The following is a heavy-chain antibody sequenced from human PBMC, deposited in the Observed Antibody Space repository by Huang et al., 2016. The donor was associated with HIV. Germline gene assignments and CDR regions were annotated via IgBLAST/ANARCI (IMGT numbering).Heavy chain of an antibody. V-gene: IGHV4-39*01. D-gene: IGHD3-10*01. J-gene: IGHJ6*03. CDR1: GGSIRSSDYH. CDR3: ARHREGPVAYYSGWGSHLNYMDV. CDR2: IYLKGRT. Sequence: QLLLQESGPGLVKPSEALALTCAVSGGSIRSSDYHWGWIRQPPGKGLEWIVSIYLKGRTHYSPALKSRVTIAVDTSKNLFFLNLTSMTAADTAVYYCARHREGPVAYYSGWGSHLNYMDVWGRGRTVVVSS.